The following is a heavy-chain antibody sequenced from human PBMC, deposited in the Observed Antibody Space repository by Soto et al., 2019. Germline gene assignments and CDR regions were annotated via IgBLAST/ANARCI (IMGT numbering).Heavy chain of an antibody. D-gene: IGHD1-1*01. CDR3: ARVRQGCSANNCYFDP. CDR1: GGSVRAPDW. J-gene: IGHJ5*01. Sequence: TLSLTCTLSGGSVRAPDWWNWVRQSPGKGLEWIAEVHISGHSNYNPSLRSRVSVSIDSSKNQFYLNLNSVTAADTAIYYCARVRQGCSANNCYFDPWGQGTQVTVSS. CDR2: VHISGHS. V-gene: IGHV4-4*02.